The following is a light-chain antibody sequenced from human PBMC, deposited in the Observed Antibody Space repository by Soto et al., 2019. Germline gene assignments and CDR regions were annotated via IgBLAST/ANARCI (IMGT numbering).Light chain of an antibody. J-gene: IGLJ2*01. CDR1: SSNIGAGYD. V-gene: IGLV1-40*01. CDR2: GNS. Sequence: QSVLTQPPSVSGAPGQRVTISCTGSSSNIGAGYDVHWYQQLPGTAPKLLIHGNSNRPSGVPDRFSGSKSGTSASLAITGLQAEAEADYYCQSYGSSLSGSVFGGGTKVTVL. CDR3: QSYGSSLSGSV.